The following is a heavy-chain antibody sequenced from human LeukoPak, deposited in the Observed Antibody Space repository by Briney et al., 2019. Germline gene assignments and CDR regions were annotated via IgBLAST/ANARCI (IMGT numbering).Heavy chain of an antibody. CDR1: GFTFSNAW. V-gene: IGHV3-15*01. D-gene: IGHD3-22*01. Sequence: GGSLRLSCAASGFTFSNAWMNWVRQPPGKGLEWVGCIKSKTDSGTIAYGAPVKGRFTISKDDSKNTLFLQMNRLKAQDTAMYHCTTGVRDSSGYYNFDYWGQGTLVTVSS. J-gene: IGHJ4*02. CDR3: TTGVRDSSGYYNFDY. CDR2: IKSKTDSGTI.